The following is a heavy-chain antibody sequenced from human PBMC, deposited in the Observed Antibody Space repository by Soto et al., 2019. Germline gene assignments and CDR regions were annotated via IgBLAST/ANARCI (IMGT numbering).Heavy chain of an antibody. J-gene: IGHJ6*02. CDR2: INHSGST. V-gene: IGHV4-34*01. CDR1: CGSFSFYY. CDR3: ARGGLLGGFGWHYYYGMDV. Sequence: LSLTFAVYCGSFSFYYWSLIRQPPLKGLEWIGEINHSGSTNYNPSLKSRVTISVDTSKNQFSLKLSSVTAADTAVYYCARGGLLGGFGWHYYYGMDVWGQGTTVTVSS. D-gene: IGHD5-12*01.